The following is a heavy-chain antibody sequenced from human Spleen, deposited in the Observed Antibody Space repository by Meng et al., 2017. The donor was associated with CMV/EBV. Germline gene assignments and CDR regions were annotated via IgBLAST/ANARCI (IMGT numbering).Heavy chain of an antibody. Sequence: GESLKISCAASGFTFSDYYMNWIRQAPGKGLEWVSYISSSSDTIYYADSVKGRFTIFRDNAKSSLYLQMNSLRAEDTAVYYCARGMVGYNYGRPFYYFDYWGQGTLVTVSS. J-gene: IGHJ4*02. D-gene: IGHD5-18*01. CDR3: ARGMVGYNYGRPFYYFDY. V-gene: IGHV3-11*04. CDR2: ISSSSDTI. CDR1: GFTFSDYY.